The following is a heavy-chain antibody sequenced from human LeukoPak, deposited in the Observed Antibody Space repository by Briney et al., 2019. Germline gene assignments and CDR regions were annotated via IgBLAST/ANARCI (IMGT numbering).Heavy chain of an antibody. V-gene: IGHV4-34*01. Sequence: PSETLSLTCAVYGGSFSGYYWNWIRQPPGKGLEWIGAINQSGSTNYNPSLKSRVMISVDTSKNQFSLKVSSVTAADTAVYSCARGRRVQGVMKKNWLDPGGQGTLVSVSS. CDR1: GGSFSGYY. CDR3: ARGRRVQGVMKKNWLDP. J-gene: IGHJ5*02. D-gene: IGHD3-10*01. CDR2: INQSGST.